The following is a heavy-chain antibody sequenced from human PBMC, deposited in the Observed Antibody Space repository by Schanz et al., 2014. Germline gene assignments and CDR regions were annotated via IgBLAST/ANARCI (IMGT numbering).Heavy chain of an antibody. Sequence: QVQLVQSGAEVKKPGSSVKVSCKASGGTFSTYTISWVRQAPGQGLEWMGRIIPILGIANYAQKFQGRVTITADKSTFTPYMDVSSLRSEDTAVYYCASSGAGYSSSWDFDYWGQGTLVTVSS. J-gene: IGHJ4*02. V-gene: IGHV1-69*02. CDR3: ASSGAGYSSSWDFDY. CDR1: GGTFSTYT. CDR2: IIPILGIA. D-gene: IGHD6-13*01.